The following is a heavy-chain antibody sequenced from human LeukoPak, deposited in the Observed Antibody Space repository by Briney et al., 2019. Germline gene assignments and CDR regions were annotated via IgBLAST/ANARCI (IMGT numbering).Heavy chain of an antibody. V-gene: IGHV3-30*19. Sequence: GGSLRLSCAASGFTFSTYGMHWVRQAPGKGLEWVAVISYDGSNKYYADSVKGRFTISRDNSKNTLYLQMNSLRAEDTAVYYCASRATPDYYYYMDVWGKGTTVTVSS. CDR3: ASRATPDYYYYMDV. CDR1: GFTFSTYG. J-gene: IGHJ6*03. CDR2: ISYDGSNK.